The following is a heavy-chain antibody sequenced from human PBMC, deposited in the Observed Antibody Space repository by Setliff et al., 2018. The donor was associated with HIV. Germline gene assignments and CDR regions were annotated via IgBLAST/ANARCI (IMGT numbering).Heavy chain of an antibody. D-gene: IGHD3-10*01. J-gene: IGHJ5*02. V-gene: IGHV4-39*01. CDR1: GGSISGSYYY. CDR2: IYYSGST. CDR3: ARHGSNWFDP. Sequence: KTSETLSLTCTVSGGSISGSYYYWGWIRQPPGKGLEWIGSIYYSGSTYYNPSLKSRVTISVDTSKNRFYLRLSSVTAADTAVYYGARHGSNWFDPWGQGTQVTVSS.